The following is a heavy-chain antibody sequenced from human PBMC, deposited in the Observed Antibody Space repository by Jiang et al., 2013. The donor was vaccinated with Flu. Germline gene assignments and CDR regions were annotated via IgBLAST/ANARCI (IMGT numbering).Heavy chain of an antibody. CDR2: IIPIFGTA. V-gene: IGHV1-69*01. CDR3: ARDEVTMMGSDY. J-gene: IGHJ4*02. D-gene: IGHD3-22*01. CDR1: GGTFSSYA. Sequence: KASGGTFSSYAISWVRQAPGQGLEWMGGIIPIFGTANYAQKFQGRVTITADESTSTAYMELSSLRSEDTAVYYCARDEVTMMGSDYWGQGTLVTVSS.